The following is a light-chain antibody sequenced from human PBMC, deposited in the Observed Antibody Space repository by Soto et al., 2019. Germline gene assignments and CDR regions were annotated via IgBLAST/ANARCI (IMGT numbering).Light chain of an antibody. CDR3: QSYDSSLSGSYV. CDR2: GNS. CDR1: SLNIGAGYD. V-gene: IGLV1-40*01. Sequence: QLVLTQPPSVSGAPGQRVTISCTGSSLNIGAGYDVHWYQQLPGTAPKLLIYGNSNRPSGVPDRFSGSKSGTSASLAITGLQAEDEADYYCQSYDSSLSGSYVFGTGTKVTVL. J-gene: IGLJ1*01.